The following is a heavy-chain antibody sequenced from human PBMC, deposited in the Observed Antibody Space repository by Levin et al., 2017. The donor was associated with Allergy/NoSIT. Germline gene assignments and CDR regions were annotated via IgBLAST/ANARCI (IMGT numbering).Heavy chain of an antibody. CDR3: ARSPLLWFGNWYFDL. CDR1: GFTFSSYW. Sequence: GESLKISCAASGFTFSSYWMSWVRQAPGKGLEWVANIKQDGSEKYYVDSVKGRFTISRDNAKNSLYLQMNSLRAEDTAVYYCARSPLLWFGNWYFDLWGRGTLVTVSS. J-gene: IGHJ2*01. D-gene: IGHD3-10*01. CDR2: IKQDGSEK. V-gene: IGHV3-7*02.